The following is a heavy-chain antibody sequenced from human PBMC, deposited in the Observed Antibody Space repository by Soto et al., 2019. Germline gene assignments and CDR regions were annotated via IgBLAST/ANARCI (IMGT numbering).Heavy chain of an antibody. Sequence: GESLKISCAASGFTFSSYSMNWVRQAPGKGLEWVSSISSSSSYIYYADSVKGRFTISRDNAKNSLYLQMNSLRAEDTAVYYCARDRVVATITAFDIWGQGTMVTVSS. CDR2: ISSSSSYI. J-gene: IGHJ3*02. D-gene: IGHD5-12*01. V-gene: IGHV3-21*01. CDR3: ARDRVVATITAFDI. CDR1: GFTFSSYS.